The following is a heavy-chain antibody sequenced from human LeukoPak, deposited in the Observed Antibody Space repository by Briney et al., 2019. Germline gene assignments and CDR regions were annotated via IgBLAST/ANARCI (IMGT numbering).Heavy chain of an antibody. V-gene: IGHV4-39*07. CDR1: GGSISSTSYY. CDR3: ARDKREPRYAFDI. CDR2: IFYSGIT. Sequence: SETLSLTCSVSGGSISSTSYYWGWIRQPPGKGLEWIGSIFYSGITYYNPSLKSRVTISVDTSKNHFSLKLSSVTAADTAVYYCARDKREPRYAFDIWGQGTMVTVSS. J-gene: IGHJ3*02. D-gene: IGHD1-26*01.